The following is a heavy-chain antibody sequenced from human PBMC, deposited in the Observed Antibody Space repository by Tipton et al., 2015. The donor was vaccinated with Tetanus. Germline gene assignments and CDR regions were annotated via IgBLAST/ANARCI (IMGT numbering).Heavy chain of an antibody. CDR2: ISWNSGSI. Sequence: QLVQSGGVVVQPGGSLRLSCAASGFTFDDYTMHWVRQAPGKGLEWVSGISWNSGSIGYADSVKGRFTISRDNSNSTLFLLMNSLGAEDTAVYYCARDLGQSYFDYWGQGTLVTVSS. CDR1: GFTFDDYT. V-gene: IGHV3-9*01. J-gene: IGHJ4*02. D-gene: IGHD7-27*01. CDR3: ARDLGQSYFDY.